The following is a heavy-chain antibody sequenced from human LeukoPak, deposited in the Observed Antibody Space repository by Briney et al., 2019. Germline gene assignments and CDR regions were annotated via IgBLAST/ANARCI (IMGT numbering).Heavy chain of an antibody. V-gene: IGHV3-74*01. CDR1: GYTFSSFW. J-gene: IGHJ1*01. Sequence: GGSLRLSCAASGYTFSSFWIHWVRQAPGKGLEWVARINSDGSGTRYADSVKGRFTISRDNAKNTLYLQMNSLRAEDTAVYYCARVLSADSPGFQHWGQGTLVTVSS. D-gene: IGHD3-22*01. CDR2: INSDGSGT. CDR3: ARVLSADSPGFQH.